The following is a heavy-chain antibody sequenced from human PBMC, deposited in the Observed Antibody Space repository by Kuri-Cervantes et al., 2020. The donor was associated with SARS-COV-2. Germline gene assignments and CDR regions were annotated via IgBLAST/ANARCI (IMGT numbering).Heavy chain of an antibody. CDR2: IDWDDDE. CDR1: GFSLSTSGMY. V-gene: IGHV2-70*17. Sequence: SGPTLVKPTQTLTLTCTVSGFSLSTSGMYVNWIRQPPGKALEWLARIDWDDDEFYSTSLKTRLTISKDTSKNQVVLTMTNMDPVDTATYYCARSTTGFTAMVTDYFDYWGQGTLVTVSS. CDR3: ARSTTGFTAMVTDYFDY. J-gene: IGHJ4*02. D-gene: IGHD5-18*01.